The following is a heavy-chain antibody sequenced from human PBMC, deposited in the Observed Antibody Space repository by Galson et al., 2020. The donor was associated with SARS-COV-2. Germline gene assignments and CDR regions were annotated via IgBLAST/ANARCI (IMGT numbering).Heavy chain of an antibody. J-gene: IGHJ6*04. D-gene: IGHD3-3*01. CDR3: ARNFWSGDV. CDR2: INHSGST. V-gene: IGHV4-34*01. CDR1: GGSFSGYY. Sequence: SETLSLTCAVYGGSFSGYYWSWIRQPPGKGLEWIGEINHSGSTNYNPSLKSRVTISVDTSKNQFSLKLSSVTAADTAVYYCARNFWSGDVWGKGTTVTVSS.